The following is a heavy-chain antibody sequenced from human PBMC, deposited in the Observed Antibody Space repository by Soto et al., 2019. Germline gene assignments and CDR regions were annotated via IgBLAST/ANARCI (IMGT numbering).Heavy chain of an antibody. CDR1: EFTFSSYG. Sequence: QVQLVESGGGVVQPGRSLRLSCAASEFTFSSYGMHWVRQAPGKGLEWVAVISYDGSNKYYADSVKGRFTISRDNSKNTLYLQMNSLRAEDTAVYYCAKGGRRGTGTSLDYWGQGTLVTVSS. D-gene: IGHD1-7*01. V-gene: IGHV3-30*18. CDR2: ISYDGSNK. J-gene: IGHJ4*02. CDR3: AKGGRRGTGTSLDY.